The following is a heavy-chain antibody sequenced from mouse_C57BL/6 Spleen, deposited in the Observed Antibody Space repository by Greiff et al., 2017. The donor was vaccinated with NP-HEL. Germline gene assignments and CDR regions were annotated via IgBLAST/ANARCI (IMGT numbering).Heavy chain of an antibody. D-gene: IGHD2-14*01. CDR2: ISDGGSYT. Sequence: EVKLVESGGGLVKPGGSLKLSCAASGFTFSSYAMSWVRQTPEKRLEWVATISDGGSYTYYPDNVKGRFTISRDNAKNNLYLQMSHLKSEDTAMYYCARERGYGFFDYWGQGTTLTVSS. J-gene: IGHJ2*01. CDR3: ARERGYGFFDY. CDR1: GFTFSSYA. V-gene: IGHV5-4*01.